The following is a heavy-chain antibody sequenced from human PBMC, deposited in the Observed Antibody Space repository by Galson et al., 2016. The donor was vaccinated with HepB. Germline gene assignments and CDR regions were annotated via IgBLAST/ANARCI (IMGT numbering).Heavy chain of an antibody. V-gene: IGHV3-30*04. D-gene: IGHD5-18*01. J-gene: IGHJ4*02. CDR2: SK. CDR3: ARCVDTSMAPFDY. CDR1: GFTFRTHA. Sequence: SLRLSCAASGFTFRTHAVHWVRQAPGKGLEWVGDSKYYPDSVKGRFTIPRDNSKNTLYLQMNSLRPEDTAVYYCARCVDTSMAPFDYWGQGTLLTVPS.